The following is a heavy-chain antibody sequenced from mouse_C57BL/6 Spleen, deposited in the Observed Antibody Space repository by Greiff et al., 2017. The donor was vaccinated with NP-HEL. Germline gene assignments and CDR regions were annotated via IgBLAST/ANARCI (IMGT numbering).Heavy chain of an antibody. CDR2: IHPNSGST. CDR3: AIARQRGYFDV. Sequence: QVQLQQPGAELVKPGASVKLSCKASGYTFTSYWMHWVKQRPGQGLEWIGMIHPNSGSTNYNEKFKSKATLTVDKSSSTAYMQLSSLTSEDSAVYYCAIARQRGYFDVWGTGTTVTVSS. CDR1: GYTFTSYW. D-gene: IGHD6-1*01. V-gene: IGHV1-64*01. J-gene: IGHJ1*03.